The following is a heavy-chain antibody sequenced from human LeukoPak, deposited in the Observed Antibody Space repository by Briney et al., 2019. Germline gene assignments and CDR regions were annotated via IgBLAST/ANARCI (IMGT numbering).Heavy chain of an antibody. CDR2: IFYSGST. D-gene: IGHD4-23*01. V-gene: IGHV4-39*07. CDR3: ARSVVTLYWYFDL. CDR1: GGSISSSTYY. Sequence: PSETLSLTCSVSGGSISSSTYYWGWIRQPPGKGLEWIGSIFYSGSTYYNASLKSRVTISVDTSKNQFSLKVSSATTADTAVYYCARSVVTLYWYFDLWGRGTLVTVSS. J-gene: IGHJ2*01.